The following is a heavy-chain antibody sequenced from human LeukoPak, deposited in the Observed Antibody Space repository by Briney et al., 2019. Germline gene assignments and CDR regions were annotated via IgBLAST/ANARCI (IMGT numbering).Heavy chain of an antibody. V-gene: IGHV4-34*01. CDR3: ARHSLGYPDAFDI. D-gene: IGHD6-13*01. CDR1: GGSFSGYY. J-gene: IGHJ3*02. CDR2: INHSGST. Sequence: PSETLSLTCAVYGGSFSGYYWSWIRQPPGKGLEWIGEINHSGSTNYNPSLKSRVTISVDTSKNQFSLKLSSVTAADTAVYYCARHSLGYPDAFDIWGQGTMVTVSS.